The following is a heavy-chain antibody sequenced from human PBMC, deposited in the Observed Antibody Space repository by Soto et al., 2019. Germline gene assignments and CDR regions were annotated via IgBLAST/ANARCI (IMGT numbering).Heavy chain of an antibody. CDR1: GGTFSSYT. CDR3: ARAHYDILTGYSYNWFDP. J-gene: IGHJ5*02. CDR2: IIPILGIA. V-gene: IGHV1-69*02. D-gene: IGHD3-9*01. Sequence: SVKVSCKASGGTFSSYTISWVRQAPGQGLEWMGRIIPILGIANYAQKFQGRVTITADKSTSTAYMELSSLRSEDTAVYYCARAHYDILTGYSYNWFDPWGQGTLVTVSS.